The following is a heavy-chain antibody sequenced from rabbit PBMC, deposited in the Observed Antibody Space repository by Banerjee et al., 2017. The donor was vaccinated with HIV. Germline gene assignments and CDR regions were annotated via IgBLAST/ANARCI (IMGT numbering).Heavy chain of an antibody. CDR3: ARSLSGEWYFGL. CDR1: GFSFSGGYY. J-gene: IGHJ4*01. V-gene: IGHV1S45*01. D-gene: IGHD1-1*01. CDR2: IYGGAGGNT. Sequence: QEQLEESGGDMVKPGASLTLTCTASGFSFSGGYYMCWVRQAPGKGLQWIACIYGGAGGNTYYASWAKGRFTVSKTSSTTVTLQVTSLTAADTGTYFCARSLSGEWYFGLWGPGTLVTDS.